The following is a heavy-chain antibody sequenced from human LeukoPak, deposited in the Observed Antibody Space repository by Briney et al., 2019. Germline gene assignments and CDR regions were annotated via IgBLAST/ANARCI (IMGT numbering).Heavy chain of an antibody. CDR1: GGSFSGYY. V-gene: IGHV4-59*10. CDR2: IYTSGNT. Sequence: SETLSLTCAVYGGSFSGYYWSWIRQPAGKGLEWIGRIYTSGNTNYNPSLKSRVTMSLDTSKSQFSLKLSSVTAADTAVYYCARWVGTGYCSGGTCYNWFDPWGQGTLVTVSS. J-gene: IGHJ5*02. CDR3: ARWVGTGYCSGGTCYNWFDP. D-gene: IGHD2-15*01.